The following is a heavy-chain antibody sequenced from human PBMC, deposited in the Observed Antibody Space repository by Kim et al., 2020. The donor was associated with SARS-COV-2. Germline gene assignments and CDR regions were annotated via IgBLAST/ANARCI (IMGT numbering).Heavy chain of an antibody. Sequence: GGSLRLSCAASGFSFSSYEMNWVRQAPGKGLEWVSYISSSGSTTIYADSVKGRFTISRDGAKNSLCLQMNSLRVEDTAVYYCAKDRLYSTWGQGTLVTVSS. V-gene: IGHV3-48*03. CDR3: AKDRLYST. J-gene: IGHJ5*02. D-gene: IGHD2-15*01. CDR2: ISSSGSTT. CDR1: GFSFSSYE.